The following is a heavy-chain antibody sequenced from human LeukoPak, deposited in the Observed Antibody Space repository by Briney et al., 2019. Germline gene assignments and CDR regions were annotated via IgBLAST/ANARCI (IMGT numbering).Heavy chain of an antibody. V-gene: IGHV1-18*01. Sequence: ASVKVSCKASGYTFTSHGISWVRQAPGQGLEWMGWISAYNGNTNYAQKLQGRVTMTTDTSTSTAYMELRSLRSDDTAVYYCARVRGIYDSSGSFDYWGQGTLVTVSS. CDR1: GYTFTSHG. D-gene: IGHD3-22*01. CDR3: ARVRGIYDSSGSFDY. J-gene: IGHJ4*02. CDR2: ISAYNGNT.